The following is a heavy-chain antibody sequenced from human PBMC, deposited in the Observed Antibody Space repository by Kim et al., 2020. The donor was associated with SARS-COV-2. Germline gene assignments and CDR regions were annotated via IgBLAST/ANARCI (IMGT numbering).Heavy chain of an antibody. CDR2: ISSNGGST. D-gene: IGHD3-10*01. CDR1: GFTFSSYA. CDR3: ARDYGSGRNGMDV. J-gene: IGHJ6*02. V-gene: IGHV3-64*01. Sequence: GGSLRLSCAASGFTFSSYAMHWVRQAPGKGLEYVSAISSNGGSTYYANSVKGRFTISRDNSKNTLYLQMGSLRAEDMAVYYCARDYGSGRNGMDVWGQGTTVTVSS.